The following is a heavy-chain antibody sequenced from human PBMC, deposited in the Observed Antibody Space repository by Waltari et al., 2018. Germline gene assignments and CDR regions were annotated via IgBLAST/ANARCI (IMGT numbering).Heavy chain of an antibody. CDR1: GFTVSSNY. CDR3: AGNGDYYYGMDV. Sequence: EVQLVESGGGLVQPGGSLRLSCAASGFTVSSNYMSWFRQAPGKGLEWVSVIYSGGCTYYADPVKGRFTISRDNSKNTLYLQMNSLRAEDTAVYYCAGNGDYYYGMDVWGQGTTVTVSS. V-gene: IGHV3-66*02. J-gene: IGHJ6*02. CDR2: IYSGGCT. D-gene: IGHD1-1*01.